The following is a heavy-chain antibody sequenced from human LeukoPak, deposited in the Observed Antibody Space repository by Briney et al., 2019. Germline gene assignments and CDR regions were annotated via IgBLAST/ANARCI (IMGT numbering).Heavy chain of an antibody. J-gene: IGHJ6*02. Sequence: SETLSLTCAVSGGSISSSNWWSWVRQPPGKGLEWIGEIYHSGSTNYNPSLKSRVTISVDKSKNQFSLKLTSVTAADTAVYYCARAIAAAGPQYYYYGMDVWGQGTTATVSS. CDR1: GGSISSSNW. V-gene: IGHV4-4*02. CDR3: ARAIAAAGPQYYYYGMDV. D-gene: IGHD6-13*01. CDR2: IYHSGST.